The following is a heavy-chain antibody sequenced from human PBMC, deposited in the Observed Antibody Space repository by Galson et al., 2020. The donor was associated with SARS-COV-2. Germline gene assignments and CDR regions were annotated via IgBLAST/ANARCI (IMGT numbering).Heavy chain of an antibody. CDR2: IKTYNGDT. Sequence: ASVKVSCKASGYIFDDFGISWVRKAPGQGLEWMGWIKTYNGDTNYAQKLQGRVTMTTDAPTSTVYMELRSLNFDDTAVYFCAREYDPDGNDYYYVDFWGQGTLVTFSS. D-gene: IGHD3-22*01. V-gene: IGHV1-18*04. CDR3: AREYDPDGNDYYYVDF. J-gene: IGHJ4*02. CDR1: GYIFDDFG.